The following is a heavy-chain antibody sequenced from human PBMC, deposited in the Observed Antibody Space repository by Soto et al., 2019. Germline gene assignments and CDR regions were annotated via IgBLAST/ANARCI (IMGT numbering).Heavy chain of an antibody. J-gene: IGHJ4*02. V-gene: IGHV1-46*01. CDR3: AKNRGWLQYDS. D-gene: IGHD5-12*01. CDR1: GYTFTSYY. Sequence: ASVKVSCKASGYTFTSYYMHWVRQAPGQGLEWMGIINPSGGSTSYAQKFQGRVTVTRDTSTSTVYMELSSLRAEDTAVYYCAKNRGWLQYDSWGQGTLVTVSS. CDR2: INPSGGST.